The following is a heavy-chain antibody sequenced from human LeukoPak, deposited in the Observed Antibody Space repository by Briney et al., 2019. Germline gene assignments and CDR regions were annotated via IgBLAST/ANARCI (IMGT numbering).Heavy chain of an antibody. Sequence: PGGSLRLSCAASGFTFSSYAVSWVRQAPGKGLEWVSAISGSGGSTYYADSVKGRFTISRDNSKNTLYLQMNSLRAEDTAVYYCAKDQRFGELFLNFDYWGQGTLVTVSS. D-gene: IGHD3-10*01. CDR3: AKDQRFGELFLNFDY. V-gene: IGHV3-23*01. J-gene: IGHJ4*02. CDR1: GFTFSSYA. CDR2: ISGSGGST.